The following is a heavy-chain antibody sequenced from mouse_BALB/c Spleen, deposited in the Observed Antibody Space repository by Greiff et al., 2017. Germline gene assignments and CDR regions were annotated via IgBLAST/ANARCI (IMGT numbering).Heavy chain of an antibody. J-gene: IGHJ3*01. CDR2: IYPGDGDT. V-gene: IGHV1-80*01. CDR1: GYAFSSYW. D-gene: IGHD1-1*01. Sequence: VQLQQSGAELVRPGSSVKISCKASGYAFSSYWMNWVKQRPGQGLEWIGQIYPGDGDTNYNGKFKGKATLTADKSSSTAYMQLSSLTSEDSAVYFCARYHYGSSYWFAYWGQGTLVTVSA. CDR3: ARYHYGSSYWFAY.